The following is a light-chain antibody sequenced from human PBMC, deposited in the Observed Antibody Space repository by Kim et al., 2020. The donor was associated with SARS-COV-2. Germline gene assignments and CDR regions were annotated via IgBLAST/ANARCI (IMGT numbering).Light chain of an antibody. V-gene: IGLV2-14*03. CDR1: SRDLGTYNF. J-gene: IGLJ1*01. Sequence: SINISCTGTSRDLGTYNFFSWYQQHPGQAPKLIIFDVNDRPSGVSDRFSGSKSANTASLTISGLQAEDEADYYCSSFTSPSSPYVFGTGTKVTVL. CDR2: DVN. CDR3: SSFTSPSSPYV.